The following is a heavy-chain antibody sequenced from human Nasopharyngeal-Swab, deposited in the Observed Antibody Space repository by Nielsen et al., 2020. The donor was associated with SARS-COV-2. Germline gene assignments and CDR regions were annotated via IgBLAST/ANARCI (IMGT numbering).Heavy chain of an antibody. J-gene: IGHJ6*02. CDR3: ARGTLVGATAKGYYGMDV. CDR2: ILYDGSNK. Sequence: GESLKISCAAPGFTFSSYGMHWVRQAPGKGLEGVAVILYDGSNKYDADSVKGRFTISRDNSKNTLYLQMTSLRAEDTAVYYCARGTLVGATAKGYYGMDVWGQGTTVTVSS. D-gene: IGHD1-26*01. V-gene: IGHV3-33*01. CDR1: GFTFSSYG.